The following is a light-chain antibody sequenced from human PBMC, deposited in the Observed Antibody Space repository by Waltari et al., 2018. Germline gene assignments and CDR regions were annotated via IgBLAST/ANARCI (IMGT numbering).Light chain of an antibody. CDR3: SSYGGINNSPYV. V-gene: IGLV2-8*01. CDR1: TVNVVGHDF. Sequence: QPPLPHPPPPPGPPGRSAPIPSTGPTVNVVGHDFSPWYQQFPGKAPKLIIWEVSRRPSGVPDRFSGSKSGNTASLTVSGLQAEDEADYYCSSYGGINNSPYVFGTGTKVTV. J-gene: IGLJ1*01. CDR2: EVS.